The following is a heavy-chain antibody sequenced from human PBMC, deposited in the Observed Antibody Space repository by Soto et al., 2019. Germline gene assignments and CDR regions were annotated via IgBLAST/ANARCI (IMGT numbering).Heavy chain of an antibody. CDR2: IKQDGSEK. D-gene: IGHD3-16*01. J-gene: IGHJ6*03. V-gene: IGHV3-7*01. Sequence: GGSLRLSCAASGFTFSSYWMGWVRQAPGKGLEWVANIKQDGSEKYYVDSVKGRFTISRDNAKNSLYLQMNSLRAEDTAVYYCAREGPYDYYYYYYMDVWGKGTTVTVSS. CDR1: GFTFSSYW. CDR3: AREGPYDYYYYYYMDV.